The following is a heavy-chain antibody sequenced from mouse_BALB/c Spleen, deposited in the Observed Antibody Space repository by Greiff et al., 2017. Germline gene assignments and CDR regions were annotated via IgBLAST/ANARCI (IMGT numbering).Heavy chain of an antibody. D-gene: IGHD2-3*01. CDR1: GFAFSSYD. CDR2: ISSGGGST. V-gene: IGHV5-12-1*01. J-gene: IGHJ3*01. CDR3: ARHADGYYRAWFAY. Sequence: EVQGVESGGGLVKPGGSLKLSCAASGFAFSSYDMSWVRQTPEKRLEWVAYISSGGGSTYYPDTVKGRFTISRDNAKNTLYLQMSSLKSEDTAMYYCARHADGYYRAWFAYWGQGTLVTVSA.